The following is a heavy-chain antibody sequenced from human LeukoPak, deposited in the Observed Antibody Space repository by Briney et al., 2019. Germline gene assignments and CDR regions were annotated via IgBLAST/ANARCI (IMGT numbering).Heavy chain of an antibody. Sequence: GGSLRLSCAASGFTFSSYWMSWVRQAPGKGLEWVSAISGSGGSTYYADSVKGRFTISRDNSKNTLYLQMNSLRAEDTAVYYCAKEYRDYVWGSYRLVVDYWGQGTLVTVSS. J-gene: IGHJ4*02. CDR1: GFTFSSYW. CDR3: AKEYRDYVWGSYRLVVDY. D-gene: IGHD3-16*02. V-gene: IGHV3-23*01. CDR2: ISGSGGST.